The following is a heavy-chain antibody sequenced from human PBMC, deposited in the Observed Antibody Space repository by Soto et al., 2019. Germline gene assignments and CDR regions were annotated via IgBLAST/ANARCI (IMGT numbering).Heavy chain of an antibody. CDR3: AKSQEIGTHFFDS. D-gene: IGHD6-13*01. CDR1: GFTFSGFD. V-gene: IGHV3-13*01. Sequence: GGSLRLSCEASGFTFSGFDMHWVRQPTGKGLEWVSSIGTAGDTYYAVSVKGRFTISRDSAKNSLSLQMNSLRAGDMAVYFCAKSQEIGTHFFDSWGQGTQVTVSS. J-gene: IGHJ4*02. CDR2: IGTAGDT.